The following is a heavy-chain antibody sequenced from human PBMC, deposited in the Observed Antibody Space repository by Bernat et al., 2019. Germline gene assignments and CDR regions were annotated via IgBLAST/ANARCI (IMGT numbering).Heavy chain of an antibody. CDR3: AKAPSGELAPPFDY. J-gene: IGHJ4*02. V-gene: IGHV3-30*18. CDR1: GFTFSSYG. D-gene: IGHD1-26*01. CDR2: ISYDGSNK. Sequence: QVQLVESGGGVVQPGRSLRLSCAASGFTFSSYGMHWVRQAPGKGLEWVAVISYDGSNKSYADSVKGRFTIYRDNSKNTLYLQMNSLRAEDTAVYYCAKAPSGELAPPFDYWGQGTLVTVSS.